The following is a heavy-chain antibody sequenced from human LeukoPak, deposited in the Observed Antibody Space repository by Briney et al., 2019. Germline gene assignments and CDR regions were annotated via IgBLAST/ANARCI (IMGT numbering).Heavy chain of an antibody. V-gene: IGHV4-4*07. CDR2: IYTSGST. CDR1: GGSISSYY. CDR3: VRVTGYMIEDYFDY. J-gene: IGHJ4*02. Sequence: SETLSLTCTVSGGSISSYYWSWIRQPAGKGLEWIGRIYTSGSTNYNPSLKSRVTMSVDTSKNQFSLKLSSVTAADTAVYYCVRVTGYMIEDYFDYWGQGTLVTVSS. D-gene: IGHD3-22*01.